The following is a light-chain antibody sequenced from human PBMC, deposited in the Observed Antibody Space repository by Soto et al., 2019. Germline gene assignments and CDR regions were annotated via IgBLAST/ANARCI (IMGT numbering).Light chain of an antibody. CDR1: QSVSSSY. Sequence: IVLTHSPGTLSFSPGEIATLSFRASQSVSSSYLAWYQQTPGQAPRLLIYAASSRATGIPDRFSGSGSGTDFTLTISRLEPEDFAVYYCQQYGSSGTFGQGTKVDIK. CDR3: QQYGSSGT. V-gene: IGKV3-20*01. J-gene: IGKJ1*01. CDR2: AAS.